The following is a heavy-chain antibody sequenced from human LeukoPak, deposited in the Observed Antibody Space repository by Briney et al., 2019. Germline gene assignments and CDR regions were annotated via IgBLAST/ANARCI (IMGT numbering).Heavy chain of an antibody. CDR1: GVSISSGGYY. D-gene: IGHD6-6*01. Sequence: SQTLSLTCTVSGVSISSGGYYWSWIRQPPGKGLEWIGYIYHSGSTYYNPSLKSRVTISVDRSKNQFSLKLSSVTAADTAVYYCVRDGGYSSSSGDDYWGQGTLVTVSS. V-gene: IGHV4-30-2*01. CDR3: VRDGGYSSSSGDDY. CDR2: IYHSGST. J-gene: IGHJ4*02.